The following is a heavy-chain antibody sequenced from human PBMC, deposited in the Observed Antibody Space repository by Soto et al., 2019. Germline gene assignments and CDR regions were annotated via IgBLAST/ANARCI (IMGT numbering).Heavy chain of an antibody. Sequence: QVQLVQSGAEVKKPGASVKVSCKASGYTFTSYGISWVRQAPGQGLEWMGWISAYNGNTNYAQKLQARVTMTTDPSTSTAYMELRSLRSDDTAVYYCARDIVLMVYAQPLDYRGQGTLLTVSS. J-gene: IGHJ4*02. CDR1: GYTFTSYG. CDR2: ISAYNGNT. V-gene: IGHV1-18*01. D-gene: IGHD2-8*01. CDR3: ARDIVLMVYAQPLDY.